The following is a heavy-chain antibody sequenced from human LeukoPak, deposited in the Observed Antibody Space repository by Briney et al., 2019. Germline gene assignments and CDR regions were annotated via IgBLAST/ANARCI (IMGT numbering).Heavy chain of an antibody. CDR2: ISYDGSNK. CDR1: GFTFSSYA. J-gene: IGHJ6*03. V-gene: IGHV3-30-3*01. D-gene: IGHD2-2*01. CDR3: AAPVAPDYYYMDV. Sequence: PGRSLRLSCAASGFTFSSYAMHRVRQAPGKGLEWVAVISYDGSNKYYTDSVKGRFTISRDNSKNTLYLQMNSLRAEDTAVYYCAAPVAPDYYYMDVWGKGTSVTVSS.